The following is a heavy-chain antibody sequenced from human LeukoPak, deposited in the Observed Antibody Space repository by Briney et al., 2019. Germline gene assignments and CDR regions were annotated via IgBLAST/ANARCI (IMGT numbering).Heavy chain of an antibody. CDR1: GITFSSYA. CDR3: ARDLLGWELHYFDY. CDR2: ISYDGSDK. Sequence: GRSLRLSCAASGITFSSYAMHWVRQAPGKGLEWVALISYDGSDKYSADSVKGRFTISRDNSKNTLYLQMNSLRPEDTAVYYCARDLLGWELHYFDYWGQGTLVTVSS. V-gene: IGHV3-30*04. J-gene: IGHJ4*02. D-gene: IGHD1-26*01.